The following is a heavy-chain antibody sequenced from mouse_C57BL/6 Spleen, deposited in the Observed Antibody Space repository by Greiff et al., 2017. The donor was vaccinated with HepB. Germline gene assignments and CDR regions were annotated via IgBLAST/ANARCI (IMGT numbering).Heavy chain of an antibody. CDR3: TTDYYGSSRAMDY. CDR1: GFNIKDDY. J-gene: IGHJ4*01. D-gene: IGHD1-1*01. Sequence: EVHLVESGAELVRPGASVKLSCTASGFNIKDDYMHWVKQRPEQGLEWIGWIDPENGDTEYASKFQGKATITADTSSNTAYLQLSSLTSEDTAVYYWTTDYYGSSRAMDYWGQGTSVTVSS. V-gene: IGHV14-4*01. CDR2: IDPENGDT.